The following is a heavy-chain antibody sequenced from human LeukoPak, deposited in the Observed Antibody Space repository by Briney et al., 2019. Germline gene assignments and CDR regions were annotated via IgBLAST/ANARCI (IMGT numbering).Heavy chain of an antibody. CDR2: ISSSGSTI. CDR3: ARAGIQLWFDY. J-gene: IGHJ4*02. D-gene: IGHD5-18*01. V-gene: IGHV3-48*04. Sequence: GGSLRLSCAASGFTFSSYAMSWVRQAPGKGLEWVSYISSSGSTIYYADSVKGRFTIPRDNAKNSLYLQMNSLRAEDTAVYYCARAGIQLWFDYWGQGTLVTVSS. CDR1: GFTFSSYA.